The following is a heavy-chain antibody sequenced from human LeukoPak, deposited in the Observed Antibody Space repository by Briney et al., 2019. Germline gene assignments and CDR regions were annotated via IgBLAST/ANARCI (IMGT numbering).Heavy chain of an antibody. D-gene: IGHD2-21*01. CDR2: IGTAGDT. Sequence: GGSLRLSCAASGFTFSSYDMHWARQATGKGLEWVSAIGTAGDTYYPGSVKGRFTISRDNSKNTLYLQMNSLRAEDTAVYYCAKDRGIVVENYYYYYGMDVWGQGTTVTVSS. V-gene: IGHV3-13*04. CDR3: AKDRGIVVENYYYYYGMDV. CDR1: GFTFSSYD. J-gene: IGHJ6*02.